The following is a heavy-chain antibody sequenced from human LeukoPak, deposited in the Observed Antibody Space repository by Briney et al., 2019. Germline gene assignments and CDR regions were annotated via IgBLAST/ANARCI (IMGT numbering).Heavy chain of an antibody. CDR1: GFTFSSYA. V-gene: IGHV3-23*01. Sequence: TGGSLRLSCAASGFTFSSYAMSWVRQAPGKGLEWVSAISGSGGSTYCADSVKGRFTISRDNSKNTLYLQMNSLRAEDTAVYYCAKEIVVVPRYMDVWGKGTTVTVSS. D-gene: IGHD3-22*01. CDR2: ISGSGGST. CDR3: AKEIVVVPRYMDV. J-gene: IGHJ6*03.